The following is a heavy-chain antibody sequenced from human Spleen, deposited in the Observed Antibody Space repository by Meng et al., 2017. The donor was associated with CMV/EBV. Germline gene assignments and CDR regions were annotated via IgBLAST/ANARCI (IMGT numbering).Heavy chain of an antibody. D-gene: IGHD3-10*01. CDR1: GFNFGSYA. CDR2: IHSGSTT. J-gene: IGHJ4*02. V-gene: IGHV3-23*03. CDR3: ARDAVAGFGELPGEFDY. Sequence: GESLKISCVGSGFNFGSYAMSWVRQAPGKGLEWVSVIHSGSTTYYADSVKGRFTISRDNSKNTVYLQMNSLRAEDTAVYYCARDAVAGFGELPGEFDYWGQGTLVTVSS.